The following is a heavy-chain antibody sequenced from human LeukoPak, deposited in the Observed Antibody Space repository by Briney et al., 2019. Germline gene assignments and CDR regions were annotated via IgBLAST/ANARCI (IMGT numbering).Heavy chain of an antibody. CDR3: ARVHTGGTAYDAFDI. V-gene: IGHV1-2*02. CDR1: GYTFTGYY. CDR2: INPNSGGT. D-gene: IGHD7-27*01. Sequence: ASVKVSCKASGYTFTGYYIHWVRQAPGQGLEWMGWINPNSGGTNYAQRFQGRVTMTRDTSISTAYMELSSLRSDDTAVYYCARVHTGGTAYDAFDIWGQGTMVSVSS. J-gene: IGHJ3*02.